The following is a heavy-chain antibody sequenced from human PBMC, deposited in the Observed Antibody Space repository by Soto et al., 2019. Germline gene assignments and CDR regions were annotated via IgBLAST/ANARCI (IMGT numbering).Heavy chain of an antibody. CDR1: GYTFTSYA. V-gene: IGHV1-3*01. CDR3: ARDSGGMDV. Sequence: ASVKVSCKTSGYTFTSYALHWVRQAPGQRLEWMGWINAGNGNTKYSQKFQGRVIITRDTSASTAYMELRSLRSEDTAVYYCARDSGGMDVWGQGTTVTVS. J-gene: IGHJ6*02. CDR2: INAGNGNT.